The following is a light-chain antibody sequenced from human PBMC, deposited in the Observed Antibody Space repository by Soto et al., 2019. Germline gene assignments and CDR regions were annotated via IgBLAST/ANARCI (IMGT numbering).Light chain of an antibody. CDR2: GAS. CDR1: QSVSSN. J-gene: IGKJ1*01. CDR3: QEYSSGPRA. Sequence: EIVMTQSPATLSVSPGERATLSCRASQSVSSNLAWYQQKPGQAPRLLTYGASTRATGIPARLSGSGSGTEFTLTISSLQSEDFAVYYCQEYSSGPRAFGQGTKVEIK. V-gene: IGKV3-15*01.